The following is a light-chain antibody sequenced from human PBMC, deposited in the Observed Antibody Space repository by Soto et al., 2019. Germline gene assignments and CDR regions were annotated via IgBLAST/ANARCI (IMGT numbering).Light chain of an antibody. Sequence: QSVLTQPPSASGSSGQSVTISCTGTSSDIGAYNYVSWYQQHPGKAPKVIISEVSERPSGVPDRFSGSKSDNTAYLTVSGLQGEDEADYYCSSYAGINLMIFGGGTKLTVL. CDR1: SSDIGAYNY. CDR2: EVS. V-gene: IGLV2-8*01. J-gene: IGLJ2*01. CDR3: SSYAGINLMI.